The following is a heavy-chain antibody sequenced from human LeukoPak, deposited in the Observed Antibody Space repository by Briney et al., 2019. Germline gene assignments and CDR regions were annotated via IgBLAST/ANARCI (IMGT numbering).Heavy chain of an antibody. CDR1: GFTFSSYS. CDR3: ASGYDSYYFDY. D-gene: IGHD5-12*01. Sequence: GGSLRLSCAASGFTFSSYSMNWVRQAPGKGLEWVSSIISSSSYIYYADSVKGRFTISRDNAKNSLYLQMNSLRAEDTAVYYCASGYDSYYFDYWGQGTLVTVSS. CDR2: IISSSSYI. V-gene: IGHV3-21*01. J-gene: IGHJ4*02.